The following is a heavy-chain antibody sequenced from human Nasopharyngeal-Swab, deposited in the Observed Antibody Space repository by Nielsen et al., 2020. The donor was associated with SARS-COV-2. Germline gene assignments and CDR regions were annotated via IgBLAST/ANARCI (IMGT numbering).Heavy chain of an antibody. CDR3: ARDYYDSSGYYYFDY. V-gene: IGHV3-33*01. J-gene: IGHJ4*02. Sequence: GESLKISCAASGFTFSSYGMHWVRQAPGKGLEWVAVIWYDGSNKYYADSVEGRFTISRDNSKNTLYLQMNSLRAEDTAVYYCARDYYDSSGYYYFDYWGQGTLVTVSS. CDR2: IWYDGSNK. CDR1: GFTFSSYG. D-gene: IGHD3-22*01.